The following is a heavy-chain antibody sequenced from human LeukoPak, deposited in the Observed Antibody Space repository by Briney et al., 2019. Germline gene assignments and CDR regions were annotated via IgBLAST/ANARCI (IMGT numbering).Heavy chain of an antibody. CDR3: ASVYLYGMDV. CDR2: INPSGGGT. CDR1: GYTFTNYY. J-gene: IGHJ6*02. Sequence: GASVKVSCKASGYTFTNYYMHWVRQAPGQGLEWMGIINPSGGGTKYAQKFQGRVTMTRDTPTNTVYMELSSLRTEDTAVYYCASVYLYGMDVWGQGTTVTVSS. V-gene: IGHV1-46*01. D-gene: IGHD2-8*01.